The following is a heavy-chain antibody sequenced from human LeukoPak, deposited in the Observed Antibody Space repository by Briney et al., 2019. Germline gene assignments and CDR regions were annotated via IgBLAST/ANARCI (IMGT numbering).Heavy chain of an antibody. V-gene: IGHV1-46*01. D-gene: IGHD1-1*01. CDR2: ISPSGAST. CDR3: ARHTTGYNSPRDSFNI. J-gene: IGHJ3*02. Sequence: ASVKVSCKASGYTFTNYYMHWVRQAPGQGLEWMGMISPSGASTSYAQKFQGRVTMTRDVSTSGVYMELSSLRSEDTAVYYCARHTTGYNSPRDSFNIWGQGKMVTVSS. CDR1: GYTFTNYY.